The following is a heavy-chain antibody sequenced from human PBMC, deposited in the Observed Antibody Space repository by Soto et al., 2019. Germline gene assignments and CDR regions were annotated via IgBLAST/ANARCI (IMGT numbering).Heavy chain of an antibody. D-gene: IGHD4-17*01. CDR3: ARVGDYGDYVRYFDY. CDR2: IYYSGST. Sequence: QVQLQESGPGLVKPSQTLSLTCTVSGGSISSGGYYWSWIRQHPGKGLEWIGYIYYSGSTYYNPSLKSRVSISVDTSKNQFSLKLSSVTAADTAVYYCARVGDYGDYVRYFDYWGQGTLVTVSS. CDR1: GGSISSGGYY. J-gene: IGHJ4*02. V-gene: IGHV4-31*03.